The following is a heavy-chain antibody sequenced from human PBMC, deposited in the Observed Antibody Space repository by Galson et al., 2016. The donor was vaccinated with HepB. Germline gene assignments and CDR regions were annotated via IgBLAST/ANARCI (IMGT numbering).Heavy chain of an antibody. D-gene: IGHD5-24*01. CDR2: IYYSGST. J-gene: IGHJ4*02. CDR1: GGSISSSSYY. Sequence: GGSISSSSYYWGWIRQPPGKGLEWIGSIYYSGSTYYNPSLKSRVTISVDTSKDQFSLRLTPGTAADTALYYCARRCRGGPSDYWGQGTLVIVS. V-gene: IGHV4-39*01. CDR3: ARRCRGGPSDY.